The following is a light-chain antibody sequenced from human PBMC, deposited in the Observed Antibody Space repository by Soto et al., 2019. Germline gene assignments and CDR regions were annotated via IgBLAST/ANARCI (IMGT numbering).Light chain of an antibody. CDR1: QTITNY. Sequence: DIQMTQSPSSLSASVGDRVTITCRASQTITNYLNWYQQKPGKAPKLLIYAASTLLSGVPARFSGGGPGTDFTLIIDSLQPEDFATYYCQQSYSSPWTFGQGTKV. J-gene: IGKJ1*01. CDR3: QQSYSSPWT. V-gene: IGKV1-39*01. CDR2: AAS.